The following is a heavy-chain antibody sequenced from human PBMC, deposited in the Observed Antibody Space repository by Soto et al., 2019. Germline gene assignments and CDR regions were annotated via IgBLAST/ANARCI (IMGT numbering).Heavy chain of an antibody. V-gene: IGHV4-59*01. CDR2: IYYSGST. D-gene: IGHD1-26*01. J-gene: IGHJ6*03. Sequence: ASETLSLTCTVSGGSISSYYWSWIRQPPGKGLEWIGYIYYSGSTNYNPSLKSRVTISVDTSKNQFSLKLSSVTAADTAVYYCARDFPRGDYYYYMDVWGKGTTVTVSS. CDR1: GGSISSYY. CDR3: ARDFPRGDYYYYMDV.